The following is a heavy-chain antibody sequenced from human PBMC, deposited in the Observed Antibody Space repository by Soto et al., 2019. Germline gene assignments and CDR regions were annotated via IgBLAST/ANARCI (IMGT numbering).Heavy chain of an antibody. J-gene: IGHJ6*02. Sequence: QVQLVQSGAEVKKPGASVKVSCKASGYTFTSYGISWVRQAPGQGLEWMGWISAYNGNTNYAQKLQGRVTMTTDTATSTAYMELRSLRSDDTAVYYCARLGAYYDFWSGDYGMDVWGQGTTVTVSS. V-gene: IGHV1-18*01. CDR2: ISAYNGNT. CDR3: ARLGAYYDFWSGDYGMDV. D-gene: IGHD3-3*01. CDR1: GYTFTSYG.